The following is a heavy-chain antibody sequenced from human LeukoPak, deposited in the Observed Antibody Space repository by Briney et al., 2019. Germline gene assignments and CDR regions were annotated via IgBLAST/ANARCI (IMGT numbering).Heavy chain of an antibody. CDR1: GFIVGTRY. Sequence: PGGSLRLSCAASGFIVGTRYMTWVRQVPGKGLEWVSVIYTDGSTYYADSVGGRFTISRDNFKNTLYLQMNSLRAEDTAVYYCARDPQSSQQLVSYWGQGTRVTVSS. V-gene: IGHV3-53*01. D-gene: IGHD6-13*01. CDR2: IYTDGST. J-gene: IGHJ4*02. CDR3: ARDPQSSQQLVSY.